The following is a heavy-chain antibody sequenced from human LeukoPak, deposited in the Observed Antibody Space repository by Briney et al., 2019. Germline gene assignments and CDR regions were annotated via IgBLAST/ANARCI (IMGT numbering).Heavy chain of an antibody. CDR3: AKDRELYPPGVFDY. D-gene: IGHD1-7*01. CDR1: GFTFSSYA. Sequence: PGGSLRLSCAASGFTFSSYAMHWVRQAPGKGLEWVAVISYDGSNKYYADSVKGRFTISRDNSKNTLYLQMNSLRAEDTAVYYCAKDRELYPPGVFDYWGQGTLVTVSS. J-gene: IGHJ4*02. CDR2: ISYDGSNK. V-gene: IGHV3-30-3*01.